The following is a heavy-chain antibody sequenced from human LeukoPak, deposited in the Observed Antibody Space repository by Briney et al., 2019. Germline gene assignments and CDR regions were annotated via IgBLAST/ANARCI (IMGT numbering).Heavy chain of an antibody. CDR2: ISAYNGNT. Sequence: ASVKVSCKASGYTFTSYGISWVRQAPGQGLEWMGWISAYNGNTNYAQKLQGRVTMTTDTSTSTAYMELRSLRSDDTAVYYCARDRVGSGRWVGGYYFDYWGQGTLVTVSS. D-gene: IGHD6-19*01. CDR3: ARDRVGSGRWVGGYYFDY. V-gene: IGHV1-18*01. J-gene: IGHJ4*02. CDR1: GYTFTSYG.